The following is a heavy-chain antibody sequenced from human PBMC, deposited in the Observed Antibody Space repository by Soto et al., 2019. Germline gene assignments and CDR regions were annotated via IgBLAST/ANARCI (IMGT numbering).Heavy chain of an antibody. J-gene: IGHJ4*02. D-gene: IGHD5-18*01. V-gene: IGHV4-59*01. CDR2: VSDSGST. Sequence: PSETLSLTCTVSGASISSYYWSWIRQPPGKGLEWIGYVSDSGSTNYSPALKSRGTISVDTSKNQFSLRLSSVTAADTAVYYCARGGGYSYGYWGQGTLVTVSS. CDR1: GASISSYY. CDR3: ARGGGYSYGY.